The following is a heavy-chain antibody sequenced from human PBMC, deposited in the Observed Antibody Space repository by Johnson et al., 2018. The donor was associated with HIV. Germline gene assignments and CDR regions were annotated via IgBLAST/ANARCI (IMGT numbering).Heavy chain of an antibody. CDR2: IGPAADT. Sequence: VQLVESGGGLVQPGGSLRLSCAASGFTFSSYDIHLVRQATGKGLESVSPIGPAADTYYPGSVKGRFTVSRENAKNSLYLQMNSLRAGDTAVFYCAKGKKSLPDAFDIWGQGTLVTVSS. J-gene: IGHJ3*02. CDR1: GFTFSSYD. CDR3: AKGKKSLPDAFDI. V-gene: IGHV3-13*01.